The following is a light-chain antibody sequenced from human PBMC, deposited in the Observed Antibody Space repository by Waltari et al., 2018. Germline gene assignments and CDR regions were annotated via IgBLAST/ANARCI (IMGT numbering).Light chain of an antibody. CDR2: KDN. V-gene: IGLV1-47*01. CDR1: SSNLGSNF. J-gene: IGLJ3*02. Sequence: QSVLTQPPSASVTPGQRVTIPCSGTSSNLGSNFLYWYQQLSGTAPKLLIYKDNQRPSGVTDRFSGSRSGTSASLTISGLRSDDESHFYCATWDDGLSGHWVFGGGTKLTVL. CDR3: ATWDDGLSGHWV.